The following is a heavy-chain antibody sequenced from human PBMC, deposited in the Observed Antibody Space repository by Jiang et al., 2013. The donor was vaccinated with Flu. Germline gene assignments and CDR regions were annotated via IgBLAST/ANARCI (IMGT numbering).Heavy chain of an antibody. CDR2: ISSSGSTI. D-gene: IGHD1-7*01. J-gene: IGHJ4*02. V-gene: IGHV3-48*03. Sequence: VQLVESGGGLVQPGGSLRLSCAASGFTFSRYEMNWVRQAPGKGLEWVSYISSSGSTIYYADSVKGRFTISRDNAKNSLYLQMNSLRAEDTAIYYCTRDRGSENYWPYYFDYWGQGTLVTVSS. CDR3: TRDRGSENYWPYYFDY. CDR1: GFTFSRYE.